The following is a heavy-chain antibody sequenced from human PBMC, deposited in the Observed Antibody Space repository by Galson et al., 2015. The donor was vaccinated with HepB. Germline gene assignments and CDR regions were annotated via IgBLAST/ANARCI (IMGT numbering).Heavy chain of an antibody. V-gene: IGHV3-21*01. CDR1: GFTFSSYS. CDR2: ISSSSSYI. Sequence: SLRLSCAASGFTFSSYSMNWVRQAPGKGLEWVSSISSSSSYIYYADSVKGRFTISRDNAKNSLYLQMNSLRAEDTAVYYCARGVGFGDAFDIWGQGTMVTVSS. CDR3: ARGVGFGDAFDI. D-gene: IGHD1-26*01. J-gene: IGHJ3*02.